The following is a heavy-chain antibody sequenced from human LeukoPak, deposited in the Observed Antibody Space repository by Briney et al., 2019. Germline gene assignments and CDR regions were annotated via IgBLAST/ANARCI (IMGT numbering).Heavy chain of an antibody. V-gene: IGHV3-11*01. D-gene: IGHD3-10*01. CDR1: GFTFSDYY. CDR2: ISSSGSTI. Sequence: GGSLRLSCAASGFTFSDYYMSWIRQAPGKGLEWVSYISSSGSTIYYADSVKGRFTISRDNAENSLYLQMNSLRAEDTAVYYCAAYYYADYYYGMDVWGQGTTVTVSS. CDR3: AAYYYADYYYGMDV. J-gene: IGHJ6*02.